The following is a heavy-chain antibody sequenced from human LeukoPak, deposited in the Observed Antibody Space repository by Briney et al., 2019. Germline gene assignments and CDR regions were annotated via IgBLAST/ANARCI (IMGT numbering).Heavy chain of an antibody. V-gene: IGHV1-69*04. D-gene: IGHD3-10*01. Sequence: GASVKVSCKVSGYTLTELSMHWVRQAPGQGLEWMGRIIPILGIANYAQKFQGRVTITADKSTSTAYMELSSLRSEDTAVYYCAREGGYYYGSGRYWGQGTLVTVSS. CDR2: IIPILGIA. J-gene: IGHJ4*02. CDR1: GYTLTELS. CDR3: AREGGYYYGSGRY.